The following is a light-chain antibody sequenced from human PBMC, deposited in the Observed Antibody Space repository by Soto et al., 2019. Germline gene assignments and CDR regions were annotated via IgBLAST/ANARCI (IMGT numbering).Light chain of an antibody. J-gene: IGLJ3*02. Sequence: QSVLTQPASVSGSPGQSITISCTGTSSDIGAYNFVSWYQQHPGKAPKLMLYDVNIRPSGVSNRFSGSKSGNTASLTISGLQAEDEADYYCTSYTPNSDGVFGGGTKVTVL. V-gene: IGLV2-14*03. CDR2: DVN. CDR3: TSYTPNSDGV. CDR1: SSDIGAYNF.